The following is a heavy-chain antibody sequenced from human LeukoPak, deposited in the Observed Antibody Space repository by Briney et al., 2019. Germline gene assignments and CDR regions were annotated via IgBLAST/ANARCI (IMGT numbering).Heavy chain of an antibody. D-gene: IGHD4-17*01. CDR2: IFASGGDT. V-gene: IGHV3-23*01. CDR3: AKDPNGDYVGAFDF. Sequence: PGGSLRLSCAASGFTFGSYAMYWVRQAPGKGLEWVSAIFASGGDTRYADSVRGRFTISRDNSRNTLFLQMNSLTADDTAVYYCAKDPNGDYVGAFDFWGQGTMVTVSS. CDR1: GFTFGSYA. J-gene: IGHJ3*01.